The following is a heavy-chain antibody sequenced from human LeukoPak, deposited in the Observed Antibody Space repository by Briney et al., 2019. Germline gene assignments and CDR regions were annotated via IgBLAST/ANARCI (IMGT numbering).Heavy chain of an antibody. CDR1: GGSISSYY. V-gene: IGHV4-59*01. CDR2: IYYSGST. D-gene: IGHD3-22*01. J-gene: IGHJ4*02. CDR3: AREEYYYDSSGKGIVVFDY. Sequence: SETLSLTCTVSGGSISSYYWSWIRQPPGKGLEWIGCIYYSGSTNYNPSLKSRVTISVDTSKNQFSLKLSSVTAADTAVYYCAREEYYYDSSGKGIVVFDYWGQGTLVTVSS.